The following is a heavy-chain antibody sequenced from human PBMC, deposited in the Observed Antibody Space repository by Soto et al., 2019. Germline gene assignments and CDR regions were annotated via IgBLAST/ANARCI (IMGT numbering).Heavy chain of an antibody. CDR2: IYSGGSI. CDR3: ARVVVVTARWFDP. Sequence: SETLSLTCIVSGGSISNVNDCWSWIRQRPDKGLEWIGHIYSGGSIYNNPSLTSRVTISVDTSKNQFSLQLSSVSAADTAVYYCARVVVVTARWFDPWGQGTLVTVSS. J-gene: IGHJ5*02. D-gene: IGHD2-21*02. CDR1: GGSISNVNDC. V-gene: IGHV4-30-4*01.